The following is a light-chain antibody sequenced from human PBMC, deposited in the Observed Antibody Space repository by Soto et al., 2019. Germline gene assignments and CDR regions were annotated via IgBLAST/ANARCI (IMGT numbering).Light chain of an antibody. CDR3: QQSFSSLPIT. V-gene: IGKV1-39*01. CDR1: QTISAY. J-gene: IGKJ5*01. Sequence: IQMTQSPSSLSASVGDRVTITCRASQTISAYLNWYQQKPGKAPNLLIYDASTLPSGVPSRFSGSGFGTDFTLTISSVQPEDFATYYCQQSFSSLPITFGQGTRLEIK. CDR2: DAS.